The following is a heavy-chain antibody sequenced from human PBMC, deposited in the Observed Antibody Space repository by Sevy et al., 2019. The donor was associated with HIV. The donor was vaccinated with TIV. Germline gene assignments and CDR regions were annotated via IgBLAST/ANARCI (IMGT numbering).Heavy chain of an antibody. Sequence: ASVKVSCKASGGIFKTYGFSWVRQAPGQGPEWVGGIIPILGTTNYAQKFQDRVTIRADEYTKTVHMELRNLGSEGTGVYYCARGGGNGWYYFDYWGQETLVTVSS. CDR1: GGIFKTYG. V-gene: IGHV1-69*13. CDR3: ARGGGNGWYYFDY. CDR2: IIPILGTT. D-gene: IGHD6-19*01. J-gene: IGHJ4*02.